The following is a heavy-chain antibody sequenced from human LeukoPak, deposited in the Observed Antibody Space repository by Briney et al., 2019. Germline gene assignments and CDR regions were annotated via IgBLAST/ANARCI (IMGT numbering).Heavy chain of an antibody. V-gene: IGHV4-4*08. J-gene: IGHJ5*02. CDR3: ARGFFYNGKYDWLDP. CDR2: IHTGDS. CDR1: GGLINSYY. D-gene: IGHD1-26*01. Sequence: SETLSLTCTVSGGLINSYYWHWIRQSPGKGLAWIASIHTGDSNYSPSLKSRVIVSVDTSKNQLYLNLSSLTTADTAVYHCARGFFYNGKYDWLDPWGQGTLVTVSS.